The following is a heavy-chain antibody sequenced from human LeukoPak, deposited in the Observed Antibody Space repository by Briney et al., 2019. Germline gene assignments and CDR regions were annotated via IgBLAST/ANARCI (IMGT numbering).Heavy chain of an antibody. CDR3: ARDVVRGVRATLPPLDY. Sequence: GGSLRLSRAASGFTFSDYYMSWIRQAPGRGLEWVSYISSSGSTKYYADSVKGRFTISRDNANNSLYLQMNSLRAENTAVYYCARDVVRGVRATLPPLDYWGQGTLVTVSS. CDR1: GFTFSDYY. CDR2: ISSSGSTK. V-gene: IGHV3-11*01. D-gene: IGHD3-10*01. J-gene: IGHJ4*02.